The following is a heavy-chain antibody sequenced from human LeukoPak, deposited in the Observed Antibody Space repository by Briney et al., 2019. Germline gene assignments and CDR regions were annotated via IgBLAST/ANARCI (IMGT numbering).Heavy chain of an antibody. J-gene: IGHJ4*02. CDR3: ARAKASAMFSSDY. V-gene: IGHV3-7*03. D-gene: IGHD5-18*01. CDR2: IKQDGSEE. Sequence: PGWSLRLSCAASGFTFSNYWMSWVRQTPGKGLEWVANIKQDGSEEYYVGSVKGRFIISRDNAKNSLYLQMNSLRVEDTAVYYCARAKASAMFSSDYWGQGTLVTVSS. CDR1: GFTFSNYW.